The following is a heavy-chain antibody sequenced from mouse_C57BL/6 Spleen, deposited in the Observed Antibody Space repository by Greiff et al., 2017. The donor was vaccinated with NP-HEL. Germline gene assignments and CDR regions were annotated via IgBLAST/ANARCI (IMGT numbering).Heavy chain of an antibody. CDR2: INPSNGGT. V-gene: IGHV1-53*01. CDR1: GYTFTSYW. J-gene: IGHJ4*01. Sequence: QVQLQQPGTELVKPGASVKLSCKASGYTFTSYWMHWVKQRPGQGLEWIGNINPSNGGTNYNEKFKSKATLTVDKSSSTAYMQLSSLTPEDSAVYYCARAPESYYAMDYWGQGTSVTVSS. CDR3: ARAPESYYAMDY.